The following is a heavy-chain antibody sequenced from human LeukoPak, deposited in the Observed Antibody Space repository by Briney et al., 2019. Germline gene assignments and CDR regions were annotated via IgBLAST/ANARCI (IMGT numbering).Heavy chain of an antibody. CDR3: ARSYGSGSSYFDY. CDR1: GYTFTGYY. Sequence: ASVKVSCKASGYTFTGYYMHWVRQAPGQGLEWMGWINSNSGGTNYAQKFQGRVTMTRDTSISTAYMELSRLRSDDTAVYYCARSYGSGSSYFDYWGQGTLVTVSS. V-gene: IGHV1-2*02. J-gene: IGHJ4*02. CDR2: INSNSGGT. D-gene: IGHD3-10*01.